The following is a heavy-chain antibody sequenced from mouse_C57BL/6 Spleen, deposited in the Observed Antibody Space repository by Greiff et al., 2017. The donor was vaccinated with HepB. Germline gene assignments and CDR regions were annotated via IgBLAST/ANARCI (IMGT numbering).Heavy chain of an antibody. CDR3: ARGRGYDGY. V-gene: IGHV1-82*01. D-gene: IGHD2-2*01. J-gene: IGHJ2*01. CDR1: GYAFSSSW. CDR2: IYPGDGDT. Sequence: VKLMESGPELVKPGASVKISCKASGYAFSSSWMNWVKQRPGKGLEWIGRIYPGDGDTNYNGKFKGKATLTADKSSSTAYMQLISLTSEDSAFYFCARGRGYDGYWGQGTTLTVSS.